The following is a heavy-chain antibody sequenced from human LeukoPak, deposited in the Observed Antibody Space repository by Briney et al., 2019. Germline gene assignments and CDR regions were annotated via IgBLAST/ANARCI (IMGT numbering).Heavy chain of an antibody. CDR1: GFIFSHYT. D-gene: IGHD5-24*01. J-gene: IGHJ4*02. CDR3: AKSDCGSDGCKLLHY. Sequence: GGSLRLSCAVSGFIFSHYTMTWVRQAPGKGLEWVSSINGSGDATLYADSVMGRFTISRDNAKNKVSLQMNNLRAEDTAVYYCAKSDCGSDGCKLLHYWGQGTLVTASS. V-gene: IGHV3-23*01. CDR2: INGSGDAT.